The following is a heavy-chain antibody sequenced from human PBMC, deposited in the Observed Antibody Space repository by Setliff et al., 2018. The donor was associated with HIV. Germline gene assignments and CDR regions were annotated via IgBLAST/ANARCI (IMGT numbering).Heavy chain of an antibody. D-gene: IGHD2-15*01. Sequence: GGSLRLSCAASGFTFTNYAMNWVRQAPGKGLEWVSSISGSGDDTYFADSVKGRFSVSRDKSKNMLFLQMNSLRVGDTAVYYCARGSKGESGSATQCDYWGQGTLVTVSS. CDR2: ISGSGDDT. J-gene: IGHJ4*02. CDR1: GFTFTNYA. V-gene: IGHV3-23*01. CDR3: ARGSKGESGSATQCDY.